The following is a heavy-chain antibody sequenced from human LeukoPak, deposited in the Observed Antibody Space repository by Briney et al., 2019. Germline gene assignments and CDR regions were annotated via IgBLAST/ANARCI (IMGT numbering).Heavy chain of an antibody. J-gene: IGHJ5*02. CDR2: IYYSGST. CDR1: GGSISSHY. CDR3: ARVRDSSAYSEIGWFDP. V-gene: IGHV4-59*11. D-gene: IGHD3-22*01. Sequence: SETLSLTCTVSGGSISSHYWSWIRQPPGKGLEWIGYIYYSGSTNYNPSLKSRVTISVDTSKNQFSLKLSSVTAADTAVYYCARVRDSSAYSEIGWFDPWGQGTLVTVCS.